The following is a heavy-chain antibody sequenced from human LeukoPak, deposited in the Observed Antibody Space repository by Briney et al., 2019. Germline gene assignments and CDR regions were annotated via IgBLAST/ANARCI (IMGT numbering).Heavy chain of an antibody. V-gene: IGHV4-31*03. CDR3: ARAEPSDSSGYYYEGYFQH. CDR2: IYYSGST. CDR1: GGSISSGGYY. J-gene: IGHJ1*01. D-gene: IGHD3-22*01. Sequence: SETLSLTCTVSGGSISSGGYYWSWIRQHPGKGLEWIGYIYYSGSTYYNSSLKSRVTISVDTSKNQFSLKLSSVTAADTAVYYCARAEPSDSSGYYYEGYFQHWGQGTLVTVSS.